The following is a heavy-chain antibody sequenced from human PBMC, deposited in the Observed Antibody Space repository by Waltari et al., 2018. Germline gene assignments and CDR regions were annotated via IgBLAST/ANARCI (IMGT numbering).Heavy chain of an antibody. CDR2: ITSSSTHI. Sequence: QLVESGGGLVKPGGSLRLSCSASGFTFSSWGMNWVRQAPGKGLEWIASITSSSTHIFYADAVKGRFTISRDDAKDSLYLHVDSLRVDDTGVYYCTRDVYGSGGDYFEPWGQGTLVTVSS. V-gene: IGHV3-21*02. CDR1: GFTFSSWG. D-gene: IGHD6-19*01. J-gene: IGHJ4*02. CDR3: TRDVYGSGGDYFEP.